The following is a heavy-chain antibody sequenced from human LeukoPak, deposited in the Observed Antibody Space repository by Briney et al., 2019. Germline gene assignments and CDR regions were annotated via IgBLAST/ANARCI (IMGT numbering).Heavy chain of an antibody. CDR2: INHSGST. CDR1: GGSFSGYY. CDR3: ARRSRGIDY. Sequence: SETLSLTCAVYGGSFSGYYWSWIRQPPGKGLEWIGEINHSGSTNYNPSLKSRATISVDTSKNQFSLKLSSVTAADTAVYYCARRSRGIDYWGQGTLVTVSS. V-gene: IGHV4-34*01. J-gene: IGHJ4*02.